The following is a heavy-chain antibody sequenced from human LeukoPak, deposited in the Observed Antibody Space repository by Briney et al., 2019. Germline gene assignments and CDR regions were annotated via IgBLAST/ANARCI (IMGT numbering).Heavy chain of an antibody. Sequence: GGSLRLSCAASGFTFSSYGMSWVRQAPGKGLEWVSGISGSGGSTYYADSVKGRFTISRDDSKKTLYLQMNSLRAEDTAVYYCARRAGDYSHPYDYWGQGTLVTVSS. J-gene: IGHJ4*02. CDR2: ISGSGGST. D-gene: IGHD3-22*01. V-gene: IGHV3-23*01. CDR3: ARRAGDYSHPYDY. CDR1: GFTFSSYG.